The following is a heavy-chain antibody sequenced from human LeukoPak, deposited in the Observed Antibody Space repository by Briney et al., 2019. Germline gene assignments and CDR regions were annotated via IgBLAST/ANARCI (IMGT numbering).Heavy chain of an antibody. CDR2: ISSSSSHI. CDR3: ARVIWAAAGIDY. J-gene: IGHJ4*02. Sequence: PGGSLRLSCAASGFTFSSYSMNWVRQSPGRGRECVSSISSSSSHIYYADSVKGRFTISRDNAKNSLYLQMNSLRAEDTAVYYCARVIWAAAGIDYWGQGTLVTVSS. CDR1: GFTFSSYS. V-gene: IGHV3-21*01. D-gene: IGHD6-13*01.